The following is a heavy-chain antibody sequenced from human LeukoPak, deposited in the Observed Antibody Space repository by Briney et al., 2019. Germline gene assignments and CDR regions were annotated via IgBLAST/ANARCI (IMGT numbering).Heavy chain of an antibody. CDR1: GGTFSSYA. J-gene: IGHJ6*04. Sequence: SVKVSCKASGGTFSSYAISWVRQAPGQGLEWMGGIITIFGTANYAQKFQGRVTITADKSTSTAYMELSSLRSEDTAVYYCAARFYDILTGNYYYGMDVWGKGTTVTVSS. CDR3: AARFYDILTGNYYYGMDV. D-gene: IGHD3-9*01. CDR2: IITIFGTA. V-gene: IGHV1-69*06.